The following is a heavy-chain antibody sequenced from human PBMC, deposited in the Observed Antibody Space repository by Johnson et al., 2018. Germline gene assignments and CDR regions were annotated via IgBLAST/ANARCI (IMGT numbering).Heavy chain of an antibody. CDR3: GRQDGYSSSRNLPGYFQH. V-gene: IGHV3-7*01. CDR2: IKQDGIEK. J-gene: IGHJ1*01. CDR1: GFTFSTYW. D-gene: IGHD6-13*01. Sequence: VQLVQSGGGLVRPGGSLRLSCVASGFTFSTYWVSWVRQAPGKGLEWVANIKQDGIEKYYVDSVRGRFTISRDNHKNSLYLQMNSLRAEDKAVYYCGRQDGYSSSRNLPGYFQHWGQGTLGTVSS.